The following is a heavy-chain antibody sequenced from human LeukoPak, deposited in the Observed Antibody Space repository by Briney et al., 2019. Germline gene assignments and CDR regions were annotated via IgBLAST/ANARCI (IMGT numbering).Heavy chain of an antibody. J-gene: IGHJ4*02. Sequence: PSETLSLTCAVSGYSISSGYYWGWIRQPPGKGLEWIGSTYHSGSTYYNPSLKSRVTISVDTSKNQFSLKLSSVTAADTAVYYCARGGLRFLEWLIGYWGQGTLVTVSS. V-gene: IGHV4-38-2*01. CDR3: ARGGLRFLEWLIGY. CDR2: TYHSGST. D-gene: IGHD3-3*01. CDR1: GYSISSGYY.